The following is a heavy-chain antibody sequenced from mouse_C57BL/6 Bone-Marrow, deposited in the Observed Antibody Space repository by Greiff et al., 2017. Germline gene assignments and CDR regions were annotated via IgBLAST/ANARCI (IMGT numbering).Heavy chain of an antibody. Sequence: VQLVESGGDLVKPGGSLKLSCAASGFTFSSYGMSWVRQTPDKRLEWVATISSGGSYTYYPDSVKGRFTISRDNAKNTLYLQMSSLKSEDTAMYYCARQGPLLFAYWGQGTLVTVSA. V-gene: IGHV5-6*01. CDR1: GFTFSSYG. CDR3: ARQGPLLFAY. D-gene: IGHD6-1*01. CDR2: ISSGGSYT. J-gene: IGHJ3*01.